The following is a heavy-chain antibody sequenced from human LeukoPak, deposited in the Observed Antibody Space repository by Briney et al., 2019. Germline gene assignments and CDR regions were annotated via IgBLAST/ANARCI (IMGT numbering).Heavy chain of an antibody. CDR3: AKDPLDILTGYYRSWYYGMDV. D-gene: IGHD3-9*01. CDR1: GFTFSSYW. Sequence: PGGSLRLSCAASGFTFSSYWMSWVRQAPGKGLEWVAVISYDGSNKYYADSVKGRFTISRDNSKNTLYLQMNSLRAEDTAVYYCAKDPLDILTGYYRSWYYGMDVWGQGTTVTVSS. J-gene: IGHJ6*02. V-gene: IGHV3-30*18. CDR2: ISYDGSNK.